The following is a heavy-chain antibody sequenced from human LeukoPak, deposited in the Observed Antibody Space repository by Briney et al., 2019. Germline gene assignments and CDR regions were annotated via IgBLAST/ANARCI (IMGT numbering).Heavy chain of an antibody. D-gene: IGHD2-8*01. CDR1: GASISTYY. CDR2: IYYSGTT. V-gene: IGHV4-59*01. CDR3: ARESTSGFDY. Sequence: SGTLSLTCTVSGASISTYYWSWIRQPPGKGLEWIGYIYYSGTTNYNPSLKSRVTISLDTSKNQFSLQLSSVTAADTAVYYCARESTSGFDYWGQGTLVTVSS. J-gene: IGHJ4*02.